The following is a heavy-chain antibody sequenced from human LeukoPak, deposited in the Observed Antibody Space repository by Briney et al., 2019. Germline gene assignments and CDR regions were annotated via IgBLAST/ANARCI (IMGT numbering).Heavy chain of an antibody. CDR2: IYYSGST. CDR3: ARALRFLEWPYPHDWFDP. CDR1: GGSISSGGYY. Sequence: SSETLSLTCTVSGGSISSGGYYWSWIRQHPGKGLEWIRYIYYSGSTYYNPSLKSRVTISVDTSKNQFSLKLSSVTAADTAVYYCARALRFLEWPYPHDWFDPWGQGTLVTVSS. D-gene: IGHD3-3*01. J-gene: IGHJ5*02. V-gene: IGHV4-31*03.